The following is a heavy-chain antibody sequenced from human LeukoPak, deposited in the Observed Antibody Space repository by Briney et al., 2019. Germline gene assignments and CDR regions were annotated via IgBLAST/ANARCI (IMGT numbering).Heavy chain of an antibody. V-gene: IGHV4/OR15-8*01. CDR1: GGSVTSTNW. CDR2: VHVHGGP. Sequence: SETLSLTCGVSGGSVTSTNWWTWVRQPPGKGLEWIGEVHVHGGPNYNPSLKSRLTLSVDLSENHISLRLTSVTAADTAVYYCAREGGFYRPLDYSGQGTLVTVSS. CDR3: AREGGFYRPLDY. J-gene: IGHJ4*02. D-gene: IGHD3-3*01.